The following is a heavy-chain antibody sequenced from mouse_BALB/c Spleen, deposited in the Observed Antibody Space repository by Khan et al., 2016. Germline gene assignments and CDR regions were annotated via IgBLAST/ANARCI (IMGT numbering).Heavy chain of an antibody. CDR1: GFNIKDYY. J-gene: IGHJ2*01. CDR3: NAIYYGNYIYFDY. V-gene: IGHV14-4*02. Sequence: VQLQQSGAELVRSGASVRLSCTASGFNIKDYYIHWVKQRPEQGLEWIGWIDPENGATEYAPKFQGKATMTADTSSNTAYLQLSRLTSEDTAGYYCNAIYYGNYIYFDYWGQGTTLTVSS. D-gene: IGHD2-1*01. CDR2: IDPENGAT.